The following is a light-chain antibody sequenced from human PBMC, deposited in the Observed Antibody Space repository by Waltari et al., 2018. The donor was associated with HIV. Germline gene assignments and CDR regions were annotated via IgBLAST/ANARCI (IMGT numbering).Light chain of an antibody. CDR1: SSDVGGYNS. CDR2: EVS. Sequence: QSALTQPASVSGSPGQSITISCTGTSSDVGGYNSVSCYQQHPGKAPKLMIYEVSNRPSGVSNRFSGSKSGNTASLTISGLQAEDETDYYCSSYTSSSTLHWVFGGGTKLTVL. CDR3: SSYTSSSTLHWV. J-gene: IGLJ3*02. V-gene: IGLV2-14*01.